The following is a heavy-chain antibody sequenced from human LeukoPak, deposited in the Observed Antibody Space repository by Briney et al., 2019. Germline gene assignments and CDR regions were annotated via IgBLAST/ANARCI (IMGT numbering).Heavy chain of an antibody. Sequence: GGSLRLFCADSGFTFSSYEMNWVRQAPGKGLEWVSYISSSGSTIYYADSVKGRFTISRDNAKNSLYLQMNSLRAEDTAVYYCARDRSLWFGVDYYYYGMDVWGKGTTVTVSS. CDR3: ARDRSLWFGVDYYYYGMDV. D-gene: IGHD3-10*01. CDR2: ISSSGSTI. CDR1: GFTFSSYE. J-gene: IGHJ6*04. V-gene: IGHV3-48*03.